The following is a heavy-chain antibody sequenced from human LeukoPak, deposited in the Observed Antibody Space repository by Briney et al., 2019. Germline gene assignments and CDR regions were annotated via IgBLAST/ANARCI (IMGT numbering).Heavy chain of an antibody. CDR2: MNPNSGNT. CDR1: GYTFTSYD. J-gene: IGHJ6*03. CDR3: ARGPSMVRGVYYYYYMDV. V-gene: IGHV1-8*03. D-gene: IGHD3-10*01. Sequence: ASVKVSCKASGYTFTSYDINWVRQATGQGLEWMGWMNPNSGNTGYAQKFQGRVTITRNTSISTAYMELSSLRSEDTAVYYCARGPSMVRGVYYYYYMDVWGKGTTVTVSS.